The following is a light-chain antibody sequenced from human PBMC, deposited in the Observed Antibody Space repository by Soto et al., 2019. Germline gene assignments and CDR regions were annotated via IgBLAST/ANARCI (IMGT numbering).Light chain of an antibody. Sequence: EIVLTQSPGTLSLSPGERATLSCRASQSVTSSSLAWYQQKPGQAPRLLIYGASSRASGIPDRFSGSGSGTDFTLTISRLDPEDFAVYFCQQPSSSPPAYTFGQGTKLEIQ. CDR3: QQPSSSPPAYT. CDR1: QSVTSSS. V-gene: IGKV3-20*01. CDR2: GAS. J-gene: IGKJ2*01.